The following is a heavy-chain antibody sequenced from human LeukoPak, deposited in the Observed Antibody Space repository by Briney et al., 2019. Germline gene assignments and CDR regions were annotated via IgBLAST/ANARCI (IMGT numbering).Heavy chain of an antibody. D-gene: IGHD1/OR15-1a*01. CDR2: IYPGDSDS. CDR1: GYSFTSYW. J-gene: IGHJ4*02. Sequence: GGSLKISCKGFGYSFTSYWIGWVRQMPGKGLEWMGIIYPGDSDSRYRPSFQGQVTISADKSISTAYLQWSSLKASDTAMYYCARHGMVGTTKALSNPDYWGQGTLVTVSS. CDR3: ARHGMVGTTKALSNPDY. V-gene: IGHV5-51*01.